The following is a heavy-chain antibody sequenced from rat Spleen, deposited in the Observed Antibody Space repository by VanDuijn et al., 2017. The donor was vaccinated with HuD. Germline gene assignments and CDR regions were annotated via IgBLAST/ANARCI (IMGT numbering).Heavy chain of an antibody. J-gene: IGHJ3*01. V-gene: IGHV3-4*01. D-gene: IGHD1-3*01. CDR3: ARWTMD. CDR2: IDYSGIT. CDR1: GYTITSGY. Sequence: EIQLQESGPGLVKPSQSLSLTCSVTGYTITSGYDWSWIRKFPGNKMEWMGYIDYSGITNYNPSLKSRISITRDTSRNQFFLQLNSVTTEDTATYYCARWTMDWGQGTLVTVSS.